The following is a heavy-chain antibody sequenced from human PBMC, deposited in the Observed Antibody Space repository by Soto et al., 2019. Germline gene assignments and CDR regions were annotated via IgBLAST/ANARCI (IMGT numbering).Heavy chain of an antibody. CDR2: IYYSGST. CDR1: GGSISSYY. V-gene: IGHV4-59*01. J-gene: IGHJ4*02. CDR3: ASVNDYFDY. Sequence: SETLSLTCTVSGGSISSYYWSWIRQPPGKGLEWIGYIYYSGSTNYNPSLKSRVTISVDTSKNQFSLKLSSVTAADTAVYYCASVNDYFDYWGQGTLVTVSS.